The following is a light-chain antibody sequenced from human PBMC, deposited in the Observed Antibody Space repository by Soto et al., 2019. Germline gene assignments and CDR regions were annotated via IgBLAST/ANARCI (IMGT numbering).Light chain of an antibody. CDR1: QSISSW. Sequence: DIQMTQSPSTLSSSFGDRVTITCRASQSISSWLAWYQQKPGKAPNLLIYKASSLEGGVPSRFSGSGSGTEFTLTISSMKPDDFATYYCQQYNSYWTFGQGTKVDIK. V-gene: IGKV1-5*03. CDR2: KAS. J-gene: IGKJ1*01. CDR3: QQYNSYWT.